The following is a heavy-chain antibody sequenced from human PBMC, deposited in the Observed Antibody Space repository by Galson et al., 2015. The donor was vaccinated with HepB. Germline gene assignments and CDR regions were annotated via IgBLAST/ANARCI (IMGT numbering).Heavy chain of an antibody. V-gene: IGHV1-69*04. D-gene: IGHD5-12*01. CDR3: ARDQGGATIDYYYYYGMDV. J-gene: IGHJ6*02. CDR2: IIPILGIA. CDR1: GGTFSSYT. Sequence: VKVSCKASGGTFSSYTISWVRRAPGPGLAWMGRIIPILGIANYAQKFKGRVTITADKSTSTAYMELSSLRSEDTAVYYCARDQGGATIDYYYYYGMDVWCQGTTVTVSS.